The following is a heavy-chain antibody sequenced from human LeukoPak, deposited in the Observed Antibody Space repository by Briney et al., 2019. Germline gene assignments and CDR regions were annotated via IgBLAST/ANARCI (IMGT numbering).Heavy chain of an antibody. V-gene: IGHV1-69*04. CDR3: ARERYSSSSGFDP. D-gene: IGHD6-6*01. CDR2: IIPILGIA. J-gene: IGHJ5*02. CDR1: GGTFSSYA. Sequence: GASVKVSCKASGGTFSSYAISWVRQAPGQGLEWMGRIIPILGIANYAQKFQGRVTITADKSKSTAYMELSSLRSEDTAVYYCARERYSSSSGFDPWGQGTLVTVSS.